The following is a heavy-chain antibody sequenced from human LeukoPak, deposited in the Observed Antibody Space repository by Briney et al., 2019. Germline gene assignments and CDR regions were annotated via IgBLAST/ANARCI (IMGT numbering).Heavy chain of an antibody. CDR3: AREVRRVFDY. CDR1: GYTFTRYY. V-gene: IGHV1-18*04. J-gene: IGHJ4*02. CDR2: ISAYNSNT. Sequence: ALGKVSCKASGYTFTRYYMHWVRQSPGQGLGWRRWISAYNSNTHQAQTLPGRVTMPTDTSTRRAYMQVRSLRSDHPPGHYFAREVRRVFDYWGQGTLV.